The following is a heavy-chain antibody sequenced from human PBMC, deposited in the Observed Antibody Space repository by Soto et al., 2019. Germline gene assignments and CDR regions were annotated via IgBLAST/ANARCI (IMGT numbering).Heavy chain of an antibody. Sequence: EVQLLESGGGLVQPGGSLRLSCAASGFTFTSRAMTWVRQAPGKGLEWVSSLSEGGGSTYYADSVKGRFTISRDNSKNTLYLQMNGLRAEDTATYYCAKVGGLRVLDALDVWGQGTMVTVSS. CDR3: AKVGGLRVLDALDV. V-gene: IGHV3-23*01. J-gene: IGHJ3*01. D-gene: IGHD3-16*01. CDR1: GFTFTSRA. CDR2: LSEGGGST.